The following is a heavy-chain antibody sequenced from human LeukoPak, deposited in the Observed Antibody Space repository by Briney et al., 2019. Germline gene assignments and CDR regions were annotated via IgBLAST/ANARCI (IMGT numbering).Heavy chain of an antibody. V-gene: IGHV4-34*01. CDR1: GGSFSGYY. CDR2: INHSGST. D-gene: IGHD3-16*02. CDR3: ASGYYDYVWGSYRPPGMDV. Sequence: SETLSLTCAVYGGSFSGYYWSWIRQPPGKGLEWIGEINHSGSTNYNPSLKSRVTISVDTSKNQFSLKLSSVTAADTAVYYGASGYYDYVWGSYRPPGMDVWGQGTTVTVSS. J-gene: IGHJ6*02.